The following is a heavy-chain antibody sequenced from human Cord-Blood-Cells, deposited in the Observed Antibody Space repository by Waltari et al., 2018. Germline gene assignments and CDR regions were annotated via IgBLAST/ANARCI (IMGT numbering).Heavy chain of an antibody. D-gene: IGHD2-15*01. J-gene: IGHJ6*03. CDR2: IHYSGST. V-gene: IGHV4-59*02. Sequence: QVQLQESGPGLVKPSETLSLTCTVSGGSVSSSYWSWIRQPPGKGLEWIGYIHYSGSTNYNPSLKSRVTISVDTSKNQFSLKLSSVTAADTAVYYCARTRYYYYMDVWGKGTTVTVSS. CDR1: GGSVSSSY. CDR3: ARTRYYYYMDV.